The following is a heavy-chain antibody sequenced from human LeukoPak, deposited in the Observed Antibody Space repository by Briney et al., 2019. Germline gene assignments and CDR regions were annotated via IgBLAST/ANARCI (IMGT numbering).Heavy chain of an antibody. CDR3: ARVNYDILTGYQRAEYFQH. D-gene: IGHD3-9*01. Sequence: ASVKVSCKASGYTFTSYGISWVRQAPGQGLEWMGWISAYNGNTNYAQKLQGRVTMTTDTSTSTAYVELRSLRSDDTAVYYCARVNYDILTGYQRAEYFQHWGQGTLVTVSS. CDR2: ISAYNGNT. V-gene: IGHV1-18*04. J-gene: IGHJ1*01. CDR1: GYTFTSYG.